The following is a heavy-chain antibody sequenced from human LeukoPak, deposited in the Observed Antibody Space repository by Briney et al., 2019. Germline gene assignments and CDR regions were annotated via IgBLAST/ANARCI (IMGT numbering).Heavy chain of an antibody. J-gene: IGHJ4*02. CDR3: RTHSTVVTQPAFDS. CDR2: IIPIFGTA. V-gene: IGHV1-69*13. CDR1: GGTFSSYA. Sequence: SVKVSCKASGGTFSSYAISWVRQAPGQGLKWMGGIIPIFGTANYAQKFQGRVTITAGESTSTAYMELSSLRSEDTAVYYCRTHSTVVTQPAFDSWGQGTLVTVSS. D-gene: IGHD4-23*01.